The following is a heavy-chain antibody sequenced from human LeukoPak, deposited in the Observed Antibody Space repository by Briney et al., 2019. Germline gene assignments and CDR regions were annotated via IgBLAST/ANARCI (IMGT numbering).Heavy chain of an antibody. D-gene: IGHD2-21*02. J-gene: IGHJ3*02. CDR1: GYSISSGYY. V-gene: IGHV4-38-2*02. Sequence: SETLSLTCTVSGYSISSGYYWAWIRQPPGKGLQWIGNIYHSGNTYYNPSLKSRVSISVDTSKNQFSLKLSSVTAADTAVYYCARGIVVVTTPPGAFDIWGQGTMVTVSS. CDR2: IYHSGNT. CDR3: ARGIVVVTTPPGAFDI.